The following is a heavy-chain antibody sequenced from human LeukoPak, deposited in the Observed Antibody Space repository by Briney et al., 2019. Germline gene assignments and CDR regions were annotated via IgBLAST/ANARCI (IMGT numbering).Heavy chain of an antibody. J-gene: IGHJ4*02. CDR3: ASYDSSGYYSAAFDY. V-gene: IGHV3-30*02. D-gene: IGHD3-22*01. CDR2: IRYDGSNK. Sequence: GGSLRLSCAASGFTFSNNWMHWVRQAPGKGLEWVAFIRYDGSNKYYADSVKGRFTISRDNSKNTLYLQMNSLRAEDTAVYYCASYDSSGYYSAAFDYWGQGTLVTVSS. CDR1: GFTFSNNW.